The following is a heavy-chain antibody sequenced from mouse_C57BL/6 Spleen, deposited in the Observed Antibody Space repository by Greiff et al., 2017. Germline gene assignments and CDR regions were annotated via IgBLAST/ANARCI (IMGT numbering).Heavy chain of an antibody. CDR1: GYAFSSYW. CDR2: IYPGDGDT. Sequence: VQLVESGAELVKPGASVKISCKASGYAFSSYWMNWVKQRPGKGLEWIGQIYPGDGDTNYNGKFKGKATLTADKSSSTAYMQLSSLTSEDSAVYFCARSGTTVEYFDVWGTGTTVTVSS. J-gene: IGHJ1*03. CDR3: ARSGTTVEYFDV. V-gene: IGHV1-80*01. D-gene: IGHD1-1*01.